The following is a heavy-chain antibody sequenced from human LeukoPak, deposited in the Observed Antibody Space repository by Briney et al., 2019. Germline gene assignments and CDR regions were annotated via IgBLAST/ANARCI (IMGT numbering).Heavy chain of an antibody. V-gene: IGHV1-46*01. Sequence: GASVTVSCKASGYTFTSYYMHWVRQAPGQGLEWMGIINPSGGSTSYAQKFQGRVTMTRDMSTSTVYMELSSLRSEDTAVYYCATLLTTGWEGYFDYWGQGTLVTVSS. D-gene: IGHD3-9*01. CDR2: INPSGGST. CDR3: ATLLTTGWEGYFDY. CDR1: GYTFTSYY. J-gene: IGHJ4*02.